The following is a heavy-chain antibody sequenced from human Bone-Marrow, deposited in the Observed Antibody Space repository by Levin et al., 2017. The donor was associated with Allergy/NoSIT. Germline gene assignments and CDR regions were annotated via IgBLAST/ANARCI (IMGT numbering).Heavy chain of an antibody. V-gene: IGHV4-59*13. D-gene: IGHD1-26*01. Sequence: ETLSLTCYVSGASINSYYWSWIRQPPGKGLEWIGYTYYSGNTNYNPSLKSRVTISVDTSKNQFSLKLNSVTAADTALYYCARDKSGTYFSFEDWGQGTPVTVSS. CDR2: TYYSGNT. J-gene: IGHJ4*02. CDR1: GASINSYY. CDR3: ARDKSGTYFSFED.